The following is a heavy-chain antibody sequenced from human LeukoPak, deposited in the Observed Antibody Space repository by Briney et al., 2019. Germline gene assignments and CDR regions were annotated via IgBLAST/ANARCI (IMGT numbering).Heavy chain of an antibody. V-gene: IGHV4-61*02. J-gene: IGHJ4*02. CDR3: ARELATMLYYFDY. CDR1: GGSISSGSYY. Sequence: KTSQTLSLTCTVSGGSISSGSYYWSWIRQPAGKGLEWIGRIYTSGSTNYDPSLKSRVTISVDTSKNQFSLKLSSVTAADTAAYYCARELATMLYYFDYWGQGTLVTVSS. CDR2: IYTSGST. D-gene: IGHD5-24*01.